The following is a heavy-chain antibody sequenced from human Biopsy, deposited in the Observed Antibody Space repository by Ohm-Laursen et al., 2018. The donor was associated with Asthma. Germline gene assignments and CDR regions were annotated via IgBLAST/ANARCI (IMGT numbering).Heavy chain of an antibody. CDR2: IYYIGST. Sequence: TLSLTCTVSGDSISSGAHYWSWVRQPPGKGLEWIGYIYYIGSTYYNPSLKSRVAISLDTSKNQFSLKLSSVTAADTAVYFCARRGGVRRYFDYWGQGTLVTVSS. CDR1: GDSISSGAHY. D-gene: IGHD3-16*01. J-gene: IGHJ4*02. CDR3: ARRGGVRRYFDY. V-gene: IGHV4-30-4*01.